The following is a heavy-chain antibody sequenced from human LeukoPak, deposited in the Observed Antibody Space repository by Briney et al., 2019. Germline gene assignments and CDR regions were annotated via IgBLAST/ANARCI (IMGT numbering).Heavy chain of an antibody. CDR1: GFTFSSYS. V-gene: IGHV3-48*01. Sequence: PGGSLRLSCAASGFTFSSYSMNWVRQAPGEGLEWVSYISSSSSIIYYADSVKGRFTISRDNARNSLYLQMDSLRGEDTAVYYCARTVRGVSSYFDLWGRGTLVTVSS. D-gene: IGHD3-10*01. CDR3: ARTVRGVSSYFDL. CDR2: ISSSSSII. J-gene: IGHJ2*01.